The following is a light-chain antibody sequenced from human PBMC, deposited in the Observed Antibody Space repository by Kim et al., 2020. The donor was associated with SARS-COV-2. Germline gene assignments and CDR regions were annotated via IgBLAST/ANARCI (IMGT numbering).Light chain of an antibody. V-gene: IGLV3-21*04. Sequence: PGKTARITCGGSSIGSKRVHWYQQMPGQAPVLVISYDSDRPSGIPERFSGSNSGNTATLTISRVEAGDEAGYYCQVWDSSGDHRVVFGGGTQLTVL. CDR2: YDS. CDR3: QVWDSSGDHRVV. J-gene: IGLJ2*01. CDR1: SIGSKR.